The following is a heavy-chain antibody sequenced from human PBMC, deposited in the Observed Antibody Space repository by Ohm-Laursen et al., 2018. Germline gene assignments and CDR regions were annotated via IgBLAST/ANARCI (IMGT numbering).Heavy chain of an antibody. D-gene: IGHD6-13*01. CDR1: GDSISSYY. Sequence: SDTLSLTCSLSGDSISSYYWTWIRQPAGKGLEWIGRISTSGRSNYNPSLKSRVPMSVDTSKNQFSLKLNSVTAADTAVYYCARVSAAGYNWFDPWGQGTLVTVSS. CDR2: ISTSGRS. V-gene: IGHV4-4*07. CDR3: ARVSAAGYNWFDP. J-gene: IGHJ5*02.